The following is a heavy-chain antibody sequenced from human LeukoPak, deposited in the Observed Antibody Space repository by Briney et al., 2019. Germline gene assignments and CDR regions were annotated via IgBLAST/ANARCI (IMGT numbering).Heavy chain of an antibody. D-gene: IGHD2-2*01. CDR2: IYSSGST. CDR3: AESCSSTSCYYY. V-gene: IGHV4-4*07. CDR1: GGSISSYY. J-gene: IGHJ4*02. Sequence: SETLSLTCTVSGGSISSYYWNWIRQPAGKGLEWIGRIYSSGSTNYNPSLKSRVTMSVDTSKNQFSLKLSSVTAADTAVYYCAESCSSTSCYYYWGQGALVTVSS.